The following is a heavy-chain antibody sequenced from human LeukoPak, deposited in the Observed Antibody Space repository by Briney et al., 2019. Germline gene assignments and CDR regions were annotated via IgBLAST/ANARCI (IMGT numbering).Heavy chain of an antibody. D-gene: IGHD6-13*01. V-gene: IGHV4-34*01. CDR1: GGSFRGYY. J-gene: IGHJ5*02. CDR3: ARGGAAAGTGSFDP. CDR2: INHSGST. Sequence: SETLSLTCAVYGGSFRGYYWSWLRQPPGKGLEWFGEINHSGSTNYNPSLKSRVTISVDTSKNQFSLKLSSVTAADTAVYYCARGGAAAGTGSFDPWGQGTLVTVSS.